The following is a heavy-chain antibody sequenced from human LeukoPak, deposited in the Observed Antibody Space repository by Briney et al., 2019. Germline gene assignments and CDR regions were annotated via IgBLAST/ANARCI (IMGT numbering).Heavy chain of an antibody. CDR2: ISYDGSNK. V-gene: IGHV3-30*04. Sequence: GGSLRLSCAAPGFTFSSYAMHWVRQAPGKGLEWVAIISYDGSNKYYADSVKGRFTISRDNSKNTLYLQMNSLRAEDTAVYYCARDKPPYSGSYYDSLDYWGQGTLVTVSS. CDR1: GFTFSSYA. D-gene: IGHD1-26*01. J-gene: IGHJ4*02. CDR3: ARDKPPYSGSYYDSLDY.